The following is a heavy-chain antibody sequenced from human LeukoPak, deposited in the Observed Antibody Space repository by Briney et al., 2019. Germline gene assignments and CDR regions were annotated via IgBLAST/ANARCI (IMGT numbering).Heavy chain of an antibody. CDR3: ARKGWVVLRAFDV. V-gene: IGHV4-34*01. D-gene: IGHD2-8*02. Sequence: SETLSLTCAVYGGSFSGYYWNWIRQPPGRGLEWIGEINQSGSTNYNPSLKSRVTISLDTSKNQFSLKLNSVTAAGTAVYYCARKGWVVLRAFDVWGRGTMVTVS. CDR1: GGSFSGYY. J-gene: IGHJ3*01. CDR2: INQSGST.